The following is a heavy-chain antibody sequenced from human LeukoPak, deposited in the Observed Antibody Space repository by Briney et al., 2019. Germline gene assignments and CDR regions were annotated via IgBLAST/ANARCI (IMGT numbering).Heavy chain of an antibody. Sequence: SQTLSLTCAISGVSVSSNSAAWNWIRQSPSRGLEWLGRTYYRSKWYNDYAVSVKSRITINPDTSKNQFSLQLNSVTPEDTAVYYCARDLRNSSGWYRGHNWFDPWGQGTLVTVSS. V-gene: IGHV6-1*01. J-gene: IGHJ5*02. CDR3: ARDLRNSSGWYRGHNWFDP. D-gene: IGHD6-19*01. CDR2: TYYRSKWYN. CDR1: GVSVSSNSAA.